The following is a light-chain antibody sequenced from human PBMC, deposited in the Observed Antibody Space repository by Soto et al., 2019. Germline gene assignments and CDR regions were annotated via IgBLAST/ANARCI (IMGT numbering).Light chain of an antibody. CDR2: DAS. V-gene: IGKV3-11*01. CDR1: QSVSSA. Sequence: EIVLTQSPGTLSLSPGERATLSCRASQSVSSALAWYLQKPGQAPRLLIYDASTRAAGIPVRFSGSGSGTDFTLTISSLEPEDFAVYYCQQRSNWPAMFTFGQGTRLEIK. J-gene: IGKJ5*01. CDR3: QQRSNWPAMFT.